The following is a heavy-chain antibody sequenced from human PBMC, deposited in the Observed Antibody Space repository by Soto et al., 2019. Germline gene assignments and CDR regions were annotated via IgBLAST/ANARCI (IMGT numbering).Heavy chain of an antibody. CDR2: MPHSGST. D-gene: IGHD1-26*01. J-gene: IGHJ4*02. Sequence: WETLSLTCVVSCYFISSGYYWGWIPQPPGKGLDWIGSMPHSGSTFYNPSLKSRLTISVDTSQNHFSLKLTSVTAADTAIYYCASDRGGATDCDYWVQGTMVTFSS. CDR3: ASDRGGATDCDY. V-gene: IGHV4-38-2*01. CDR1: CYFISSGYY.